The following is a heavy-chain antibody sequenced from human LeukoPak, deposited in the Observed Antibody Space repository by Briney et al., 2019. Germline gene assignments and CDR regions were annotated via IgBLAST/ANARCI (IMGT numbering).Heavy chain of an antibody. J-gene: IGHJ4*02. CDR1: GGSISSGSYY. CDR3: ARGLYSSSPENLDY. V-gene: IGHV4-61*02. Sequence: SQTLSLTCTVSGGSISSGSYYWSWIRQPAGTGLEWIGRIYTSGSTNYNPSLKSRVTISVDTSKNQFSLKLSSVTAADTAVYYCARGLYSSSPENLDYWGQGTLVTVSS. CDR2: IYTSGST. D-gene: IGHD6-6*01.